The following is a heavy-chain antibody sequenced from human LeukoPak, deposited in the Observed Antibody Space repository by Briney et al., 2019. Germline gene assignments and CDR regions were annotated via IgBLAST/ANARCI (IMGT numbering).Heavy chain of an antibody. Sequence: GGSLRLSCAASGFTFSSYAMHWVRQAPGKGLEWVAVISYDGSNKYYADSVKGRFTISRDNSKNTLYLQMNSLRAEDTAVYYCARDSRDYDFWSGPHSGYYYGMDVWGQGTTVTVSS. D-gene: IGHD3-3*01. CDR1: GFTFSSYA. V-gene: IGHV3-30-3*01. CDR2: ISYDGSNK. CDR3: ARDSRDYDFWSGPHSGYYYGMDV. J-gene: IGHJ6*02.